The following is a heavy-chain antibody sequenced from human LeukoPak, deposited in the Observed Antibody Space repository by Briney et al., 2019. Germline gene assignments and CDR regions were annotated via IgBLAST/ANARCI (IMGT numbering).Heavy chain of an antibody. V-gene: IGHV1-46*01. J-gene: IGHJ6*02. CDR3: ARDSYAPDYYYGMDV. CDR2: INPSGGST. CDR1: GYTFTSYY. Sequence: ASVTVSCKASGYTFTSYYMHWVRQAPGQGLEWMGIINPSGGSTSYAQKFQGRVTMTRDTSTSTVYMELSSLRSEDTAVYYCARDSYAPDYYYGMDVWGQGTTVTVSS.